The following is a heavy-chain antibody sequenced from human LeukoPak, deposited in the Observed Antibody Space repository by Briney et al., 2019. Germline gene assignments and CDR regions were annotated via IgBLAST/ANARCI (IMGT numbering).Heavy chain of an antibody. Sequence: ASVKVSCKASGYTFTSYYMHWVRQAPGQELEWMGIINPSGGSTSYAQKFQGRVTMTRDTSTSTVYMELSSLRSEDTAVYYCARDRVAVAGRLYYYYYGMDVWGQGTTVTVSS. CDR1: GYTFTSYY. J-gene: IGHJ6*02. V-gene: IGHV1-46*01. CDR3: ARDRVAVAGRLYYYYYGMDV. D-gene: IGHD6-19*01. CDR2: INPSGGST.